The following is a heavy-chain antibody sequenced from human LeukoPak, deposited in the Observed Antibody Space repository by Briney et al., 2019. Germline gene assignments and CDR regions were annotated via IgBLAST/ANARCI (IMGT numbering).Heavy chain of an antibody. D-gene: IGHD1-26*01. J-gene: IGHJ4*02. CDR1: GFTFSSYW. CDR2: ISSSSSTI. CDR3: ARDQVVGAYFDY. V-gene: IGHV3-48*01. Sequence: PGGSLRLSCAASGFTFSSYWMSWVCQAPGKGLEWVSYISSSSSTIDYADSVKGRFTISRDNAKNSLYLQMNSLRVEDTAVYYCARDQVVGAYFDYWGQGTLVTVSS.